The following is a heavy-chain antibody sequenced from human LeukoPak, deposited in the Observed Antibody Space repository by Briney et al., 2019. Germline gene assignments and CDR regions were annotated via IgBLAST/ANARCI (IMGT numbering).Heavy chain of an antibody. CDR3: ARVNSGSYHYFDY. CDR2: IYYSGST. D-gene: IGHD1-26*01. V-gene: IGHV4-59*01. Sequence: SETLSLTCAVYGGSFSGYYWSWIRQPPGKGLEWIGYIYYSGSTNYNPSLKSRVTISVDTSKNQFSLKLSSVTAADTAVYYCARVNSGSYHYFDYWGQGTLVTVSS. J-gene: IGHJ4*02. CDR1: GGSFSGYY.